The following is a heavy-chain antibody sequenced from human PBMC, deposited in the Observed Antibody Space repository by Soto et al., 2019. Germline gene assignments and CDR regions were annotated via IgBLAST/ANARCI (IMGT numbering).Heavy chain of an antibody. CDR2: IKQDESEK. V-gene: IGHV3-7*03. CDR3: ARGDYFDRRFDN. D-gene: IGHD3-22*01. J-gene: IGHJ4*02. CDR1: GFSFSTTW. Sequence: PGGSLRLSCAASGFSFSTTWMSWVRQTPGKGLEWVATIKQDESEKYYVDSVKGRFTVSRDNAKNSLYLQMDSLGVEDTAIYYCARGDYFDRRFDNWGQGALVTVSS.